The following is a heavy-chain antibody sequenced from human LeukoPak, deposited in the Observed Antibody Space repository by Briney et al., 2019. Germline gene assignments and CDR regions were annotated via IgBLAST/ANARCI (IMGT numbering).Heavy chain of an antibody. Sequence: SETLSLTCTVSGGSISSYYWSWIRQPPGKGLEWIGYIYYSGSTNYNPSLKSRVTISVDTSKNQFSLKLSSVTAADTAVYYCARDLRGSNAFDIWGQGTMVTVSS. CDR2: IYYSGST. CDR1: GGSISSYY. V-gene: IGHV4-59*01. CDR3: ARDLRGSNAFDI. J-gene: IGHJ3*02. D-gene: IGHD3-10*01.